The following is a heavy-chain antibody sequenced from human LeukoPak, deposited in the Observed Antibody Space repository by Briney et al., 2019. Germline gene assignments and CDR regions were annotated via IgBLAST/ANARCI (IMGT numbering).Heavy chain of an antibody. CDR2: IYHSGST. CDR1: GGSISSGGYY. CDR3: AREPPAHLAAAGTYYFDY. D-gene: IGHD6-13*01. Sequence: SETLSLTCTVSGGSISSGGYYWSWIRQPPGKGLEWIGYIYHSGSTYYNPSLKSRVTISVDRSKNQFSLKLSSVTAADTAVYYCAREPPAHLAAAGTYYFDYWGQGTLVTVSS. V-gene: IGHV4-30-2*01. J-gene: IGHJ4*02.